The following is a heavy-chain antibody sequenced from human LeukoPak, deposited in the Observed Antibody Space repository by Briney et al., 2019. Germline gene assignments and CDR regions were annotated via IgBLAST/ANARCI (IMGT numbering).Heavy chain of an antibody. CDR1: GYSFTTYW. CDR2: VYPGDSET. D-gene: IGHD2-2*01. CDR3: ARRQGCSSTSCPPDY. V-gene: IGHV5-51*01. Sequence: GESLKISCKASGYSFTTYWIGWVRQMPGKGLEWMGIVYPGDSETRYSPSFQGQVTISADKSINTAYLQWSSLKASDTAMYYCARRQGCSSTSCPPDYWGQGTLVTVSP. J-gene: IGHJ4*02.